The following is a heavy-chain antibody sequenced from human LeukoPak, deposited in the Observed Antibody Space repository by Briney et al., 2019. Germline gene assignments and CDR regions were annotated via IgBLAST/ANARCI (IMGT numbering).Heavy chain of an antibody. Sequence: SETLSLTCAVYGGSFSSFHWSWIRQPPGKELEWIGEIRHTGQTNYNPSLKSRVTISVDTSKNQFSLKLSSVTAADTAVYYCVTQILLCHYYWGQGTLVTVSS. D-gene: IGHD2/OR15-2a*01. CDR3: VTQILLCHYY. J-gene: IGHJ4*02. V-gene: IGHV4-34*01. CDR1: GGSFSSFH. CDR2: IRHTGQT.